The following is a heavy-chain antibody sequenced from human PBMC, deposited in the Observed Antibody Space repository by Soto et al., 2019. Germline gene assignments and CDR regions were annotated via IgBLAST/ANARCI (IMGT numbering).Heavy chain of an antibody. J-gene: IGHJ4*02. D-gene: IGHD3-10*01. Sequence: PSETLSLTCTVSGGSISSVGHYWTWIRQPPGKGLEWIGSIYHTGSTYYSPSLRSRLTISVDTSKSQFSLRLNSVTAADTAVYYCARAGFSYGHLLFWGQGIRVTVSS. CDR1: GGSISSVGHY. V-gene: IGHV4-31*02. CDR2: IYHTGST. CDR3: ARAGFSYGHLLF.